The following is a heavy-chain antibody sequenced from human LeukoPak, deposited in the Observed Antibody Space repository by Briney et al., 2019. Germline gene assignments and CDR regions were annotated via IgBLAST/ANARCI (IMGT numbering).Heavy chain of an antibody. D-gene: IGHD3-22*01. CDR1: GFTFSSYG. Sequence: QPGGSLRLSCAASGFTFSSYGMHWVRQAPGKGLEWVAVISYDGSNKYYADSVKGRFTISRDNSKNTLYLQMNSLRAEDTAVYYCARVFRDYYDSSGYYYGPGAFDIWGQGTMVTVSS. CDR2: ISYDGSNK. CDR3: ARVFRDYYDSSGYYYGPGAFDI. J-gene: IGHJ3*02. V-gene: IGHV3-30*03.